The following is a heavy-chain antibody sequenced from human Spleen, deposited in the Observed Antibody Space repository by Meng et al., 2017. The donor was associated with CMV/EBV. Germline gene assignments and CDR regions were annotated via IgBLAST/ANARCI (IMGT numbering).Heavy chain of an antibody. Sequence: ASVKVSCKASGYTFTTYDINWVRQATGQGLEWMGWMNPNSGNTGYAQKFQGRVTMTRNTSISTAYMELSTLRSEDTAVYYCARAGDKIDQYDFWSGFGQGPQGMDVWGEGTTVTVSS. CDR1: GYTFTTYD. D-gene: IGHD3-3*01. V-gene: IGHV1-8*01. CDR2: MNPNSGNT. CDR3: ARAGDKIDQYDFWSGFGQGPQGMDV. J-gene: IGHJ6*04.